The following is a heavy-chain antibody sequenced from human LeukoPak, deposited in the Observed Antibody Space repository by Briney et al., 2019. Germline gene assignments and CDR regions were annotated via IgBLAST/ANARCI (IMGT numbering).Heavy chain of an antibody. CDR1: GVTFNNYG. J-gene: IGHJ6*03. D-gene: IGHD3-10*01. V-gene: IGHV3-30*02. CDR2: IRYNGNNQ. Sequence: GGTLRLSCAVSGVTFNNYGMHWVRQAPGKGLERVAFIRYNGNNQYYADSAKGRFTISRDNSKNTLYLQMNSLKGDDTAVYYCSKDSAFYYIDACGKGSTVIISS. CDR3: SKDSAFYYIDA.